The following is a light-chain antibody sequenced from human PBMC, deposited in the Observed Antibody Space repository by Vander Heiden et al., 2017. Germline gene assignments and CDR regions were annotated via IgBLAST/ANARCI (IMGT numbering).Light chain of an antibody. Sequence: DIQMTQSPSSLSASAGDRVTITCRASQSISSYLNWYQQKPGKVPHLLIYAASSLQSGVPSRFSGSGSGTDFTLTISSLQPEDFATYYCQQSDRTPITFGQGTRLEI. CDR3: QQSDRTPIT. J-gene: IGKJ5*01. CDR1: QSISSY. V-gene: IGKV1-39*01. CDR2: AAS.